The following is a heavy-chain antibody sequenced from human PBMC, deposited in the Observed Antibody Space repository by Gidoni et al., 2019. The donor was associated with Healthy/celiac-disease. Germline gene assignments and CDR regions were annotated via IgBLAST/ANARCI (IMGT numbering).Heavy chain of an antibody. Sequence: QVQLQESGPGLVKPSETLSLTCTVSGGPISSYYWSWIRQPAGKGLEWIGRIYTSGSTNYNPSLKSRVTMSVDTSKNQFSLKLSSVTAADTAVYYCARELLWFGELPPPDYYYYMDVWGKGTTVTVSS. J-gene: IGHJ6*03. CDR3: ARELLWFGELPPPDYYYYMDV. V-gene: IGHV4-4*07. D-gene: IGHD3-10*01. CDR1: GGPISSYY. CDR2: IYTSGST.